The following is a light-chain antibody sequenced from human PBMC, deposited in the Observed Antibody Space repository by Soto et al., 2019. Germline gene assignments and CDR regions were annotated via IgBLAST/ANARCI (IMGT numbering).Light chain of an antibody. CDR1: SSNIGSHT. CDR3: AAWDDILNGFYV. CDR2: NNN. Sequence: QSVLTQPPSASGTPGPRVTISCSGSSSNIGSHTVNWYQHLPGTAPRLLIYNNNQRPSGVPDRFSGSKSGTSASLAISGLQSEDEADYYCAAWDDILNGFYVFGTGTKVTVL. J-gene: IGLJ1*01. V-gene: IGLV1-44*01.